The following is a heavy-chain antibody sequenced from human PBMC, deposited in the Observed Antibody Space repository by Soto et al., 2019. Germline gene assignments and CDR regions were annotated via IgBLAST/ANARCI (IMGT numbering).Heavy chain of an antibody. V-gene: IGHV3-33*01. Sequence: GGSLRLSCAASGFTFSSYGMHWVRQAPGKGLEWVAFFWYDGINKYYADSVKGRFTISRDNSKNTLYLQMNSLRAEDTAVYYCARDGGCRDGYTVGCNWFDPWGQGTLVTVSS. D-gene: IGHD5-12*01. CDR2: FWYDGINK. CDR1: GFTFSSYG. CDR3: ARDGGCRDGYTVGCNWFDP. J-gene: IGHJ5*02.